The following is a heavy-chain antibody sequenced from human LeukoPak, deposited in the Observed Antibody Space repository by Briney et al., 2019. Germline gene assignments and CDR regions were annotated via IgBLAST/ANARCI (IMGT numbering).Heavy chain of an antibody. D-gene: IGHD6-13*01. CDR3: AREGSRTPYSSSWTSYAFDI. Sequence: GGSLRLSCAASGFTFDDYAMHWVRQAPGKGLEWVSGISWNSGSIGYADSVKGRFTISRDNAKNSLYLQMNSLRAEDTAVYYCAREGSRTPYSSSWTSYAFDIWGQGTMVTVSS. J-gene: IGHJ3*02. CDR2: ISWNSGSI. CDR1: GFTFDDYA. V-gene: IGHV3-9*01.